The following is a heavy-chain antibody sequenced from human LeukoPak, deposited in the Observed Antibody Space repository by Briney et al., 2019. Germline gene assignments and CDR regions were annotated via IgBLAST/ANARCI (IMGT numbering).Heavy chain of an antibody. J-gene: IGHJ4*02. V-gene: IGHV3-23*01. D-gene: IGHD6-13*01. CDR3: SKGLESSIWYTLLDF. CDR2: ISSSGGST. Sequence: PGGSLRLSCAASGFTFSNFAMRWVRQAPGKGLEWVSGISSSGGSTYYADFVKSRFTVSRDNSKNTLYLQMSSLRAEDTAVYYWSKGLESSIWYTLLDFWGQGTLVTVSS. CDR1: GFTFSNFA.